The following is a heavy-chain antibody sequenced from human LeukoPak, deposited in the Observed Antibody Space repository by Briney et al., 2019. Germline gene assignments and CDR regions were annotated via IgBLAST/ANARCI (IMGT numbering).Heavy chain of an antibody. V-gene: IGHV4-4*07. CDR1: GGSISSYY. CDR2: ISTSGST. D-gene: IGHD6-13*01. J-gene: IGHJ6*02. Sequence: SETLSLTCTVSGGSISSYYWSWIRQPAGKGLEWIGRISTSGSTNYSPSLKSRVTMSVDTSKHQFSLRLSSGTAADTAVYYCARIATSPHYYYGMDVWGQGTTVTVSS. CDR3: ARIATSPHYYYGMDV.